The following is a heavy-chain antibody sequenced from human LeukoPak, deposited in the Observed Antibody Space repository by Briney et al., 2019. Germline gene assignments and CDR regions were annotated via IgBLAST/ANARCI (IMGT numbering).Heavy chain of an antibody. CDR2: ISGSGGST. CDR3: AGGYSSSWPNWFDP. CDR1: GFTFTSYA. D-gene: IGHD6-13*01. J-gene: IGHJ5*02. Sequence: GGSLRLSCAASGFTFTSYAMSWVRQAPGKGLEWVSAISGSGGSTYYADSVKGRFTVSRDNSKSTLYLQMNSLRAEDTAVYYCAGGYSSSWPNWFDPWGQGTLVTVSS. V-gene: IGHV3-23*01.